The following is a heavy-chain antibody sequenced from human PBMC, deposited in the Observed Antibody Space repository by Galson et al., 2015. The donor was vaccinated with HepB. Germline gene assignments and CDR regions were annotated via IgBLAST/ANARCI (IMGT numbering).Heavy chain of an antibody. CDR2: ISRDGSST. J-gene: IGHJ4*02. Sequence: SLRLSCAASGFSFSTNGMYWVRQAPGKGLMWVSRISRDGSSTTYADSVKGRFTTSRDNAKNTLYLQMSRLRGDDTAVYYCASALGGSDTDYWGQGTPVTVSS. V-gene: IGHV3-74*01. CDR1: GFSFSTNG. CDR3: ASALGGSDTDY. D-gene: IGHD2-2*02.